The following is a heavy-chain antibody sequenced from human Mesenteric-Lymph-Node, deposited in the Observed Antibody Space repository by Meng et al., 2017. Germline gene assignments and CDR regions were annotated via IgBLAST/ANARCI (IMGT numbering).Heavy chain of an antibody. D-gene: IGHD7-27*01. CDR1: GGSISSSNW. J-gene: IGHJ5*02. CDR3: ARNWGTGDSWFDP. CDR2: INHSGST. V-gene: IGHV4-4*02. Sequence: QVQLQGSGPGLVKPSGTLSLACAGSGGSISSSNWWSWVHQPPGKGLEWIGGINHSGSTNYNPSFKSRVTISVETSKNQFSLKLTSVTAADTAVYYCARNWGTGDSWFDPWGPGTLVTVSS.